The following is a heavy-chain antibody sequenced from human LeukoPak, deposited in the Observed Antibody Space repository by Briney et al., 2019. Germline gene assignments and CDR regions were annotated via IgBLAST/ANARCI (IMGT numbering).Heavy chain of an antibody. Sequence: ASVKVSCKASGYTFTSYDINWVRQATGQGLEWMGWMNPNSGNTGYAQKFQGRVTITRNTSISTAYMELSSLRSEDTAVYYCATGSIAAAGTDGAFDIWGQGTMVTVSS. D-gene: IGHD6-13*01. J-gene: IGHJ3*02. CDR2: MNPNSGNT. V-gene: IGHV1-8*03. CDR1: GYTFTSYD. CDR3: ATGSIAAAGTDGAFDI.